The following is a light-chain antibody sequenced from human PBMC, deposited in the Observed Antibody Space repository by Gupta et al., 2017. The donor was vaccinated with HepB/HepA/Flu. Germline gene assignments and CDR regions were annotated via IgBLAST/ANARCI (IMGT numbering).Light chain of an antibody. Sequence: EIVMTQSPATLSVSPGERATLSCRASQSVSSNLAWYQQKPGQAPRLLIYGASTRATGIPARFSGSGSGTEFTLTISSLQSEDFAFYYCQQYNNWPVTFGGGTEVEIK. CDR3: QQYNNWPVT. J-gene: IGKJ4*01. CDR2: GAS. V-gene: IGKV3-15*01. CDR1: QSVSSN.